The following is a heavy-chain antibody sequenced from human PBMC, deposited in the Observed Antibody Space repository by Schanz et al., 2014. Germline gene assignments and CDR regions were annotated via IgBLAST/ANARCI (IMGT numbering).Heavy chain of an antibody. CDR1: GYTFVGYY. CDR2: INPDSGDT. D-gene: IGHD6-13*01. V-gene: IGHV1-2*02. J-gene: IGHJ4*02. Sequence: QVQLVQSGPEVKKPGASVRVSCQASGYTFVGYYIHWLRQAPGQGLEWMEWINPDSGDTNYVQNFQGRVTMTRDTSITTAYMDLSRLTSDDTAVYYCARVYRWQHILGHLDSWGQGSLVTVSS. CDR3: ARVYRWQHILGHLDS.